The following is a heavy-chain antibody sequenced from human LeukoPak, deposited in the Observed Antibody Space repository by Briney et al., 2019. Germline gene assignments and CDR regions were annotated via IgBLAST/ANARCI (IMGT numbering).Heavy chain of an antibody. CDR3: TRVLRYFDWLLPFDY. CDR2: INPNSSNK. J-gene: IGHJ4*02. Sequence: ASVKVSCKASGYTFTSYDMNWVRQATEQGLEWMGWINPNSSNKGYAQKFQGRGTMPRNTSIRTAYMELSSLRSEDTAVYYCTRVLRYFDWLLPFDYWGQGTLVTVSS. CDR1: GYTFTSYD. D-gene: IGHD3-9*01. V-gene: IGHV1-8*01.